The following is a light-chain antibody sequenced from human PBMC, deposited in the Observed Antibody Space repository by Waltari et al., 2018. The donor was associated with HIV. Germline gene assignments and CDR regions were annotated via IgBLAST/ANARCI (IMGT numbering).Light chain of an antibody. V-gene: IGLV1-40*01. CDR3: QSYDSSLSGSV. CDR2: GNS. J-gene: IGLJ2*01. CDR1: SSNIGAGYD. Sequence: QSVLTQPPSVSGAPGQRVTISCTGSSSNIGAGYDVHWYQQLPGTAPKLLIYGNSKRPSRVPDRFSGSKSGTSASLAITGLQAEDEADYYCQSYDSSLSGSVFGGGTKLTVL.